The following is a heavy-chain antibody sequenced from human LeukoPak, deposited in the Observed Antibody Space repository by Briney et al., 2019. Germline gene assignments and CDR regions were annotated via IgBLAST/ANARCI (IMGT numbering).Heavy chain of an antibody. V-gene: IGHV3-23*01. J-gene: IGHJ4*02. CDR1: GSTFRSYS. CDR3: AKAMTSSTYYFDY. CDR2: ISLNDGST. D-gene: IGHD3-9*01. Sequence: PGGSLRLSCTASGSTFRSYSMNWVRQAPGKGLEWVSVISLNDGSTYYADSVRGRFTISRDNSKNTLFLQMNGLRAEDTAIYYCAKAMTSSTYYFDYWGQGTLVTVSS.